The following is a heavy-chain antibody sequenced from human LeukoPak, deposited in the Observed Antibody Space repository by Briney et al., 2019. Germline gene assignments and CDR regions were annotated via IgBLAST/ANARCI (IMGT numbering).Heavy chain of an antibody. D-gene: IGHD5-18*01. Sequence: SETLSLTCAVYGGSFSGYYWSWIRQPPGKGLEWIGEINHSGSTNYNPSLKSRVTISVDTSKNQFSLKLSSVTAADTAVYYCARAIVKYSYGYSNWFDPWGQGTLVTVSS. CDR2: INHSGST. CDR1: GGSFSGYY. V-gene: IGHV4-34*01. J-gene: IGHJ5*02. CDR3: ARAIVKYSYGYSNWFDP.